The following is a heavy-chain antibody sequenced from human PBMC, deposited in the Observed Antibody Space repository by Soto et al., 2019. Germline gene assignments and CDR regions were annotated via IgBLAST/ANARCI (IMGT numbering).Heavy chain of an antibody. Sequence: GASVKVSCKASGGTFSSYTITWVLEAPGQGLEWMGGITPMFGTPNYAQKFRGRVTITADASTSTAYMELSSLRSEDTAMYFCARDGTLYDSRAYYYLYWGQGTLVTVSS. CDR2: ITPMFGTP. CDR1: GGTFSSYT. D-gene: IGHD3-22*01. CDR3: ARDGTLYDSRAYYYLY. J-gene: IGHJ4*02. V-gene: IGHV1-69*13.